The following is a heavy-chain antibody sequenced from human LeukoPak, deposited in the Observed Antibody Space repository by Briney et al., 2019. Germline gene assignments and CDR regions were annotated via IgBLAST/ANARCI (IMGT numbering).Heavy chain of an antibody. CDR3: ARGTYDILAGNWFDP. CDR2: IYYSGST. J-gene: IGHJ5*02. V-gene: IGHV4-31*03. Sequence: SETLSRTCTVSGGSISSGGYYWSWIRQQPGKGLEWIGYIYYSGSTYYNPSLKSRVTISVDTSKNQFSLKLSSVTAADTAVYYCARGTYDILAGNWFDPWGQGTLVTVSS. CDR1: GGSISSGGYY. D-gene: IGHD3-9*01.